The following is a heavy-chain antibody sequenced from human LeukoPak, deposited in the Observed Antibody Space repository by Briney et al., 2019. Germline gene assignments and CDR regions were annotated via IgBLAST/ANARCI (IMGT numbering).Heavy chain of an antibody. V-gene: IGHV3-21*01. CDR2: INSSSGYI. CDR3: ARDATMVPLYYYYYMDV. Sequence: GGSLRLSCAASGFTFRNYNMNWVRQAPGKGLEWVSSINSSSGYIYYADSVKGRFTISRDNAKNSLYMQMNSLRAEDTAVYYCARDATMVPLYYYYYMDVWGKGTTVSVSS. D-gene: IGHD3-10*01. J-gene: IGHJ6*03. CDR1: GFTFRNYN.